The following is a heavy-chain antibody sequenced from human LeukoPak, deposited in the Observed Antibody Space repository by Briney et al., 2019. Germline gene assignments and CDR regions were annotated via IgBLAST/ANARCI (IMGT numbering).Heavy chain of an antibody. Sequence: GGSLRLSCAASGFAFSDYYMTWIRQAPGKGPEWVSYISGSGTYMRYGDSVKGRFTISRDNAENSLYLQMNSLRAEDTAVYYCARAPVGSIDHWGQGTQVTVSS. CDR1: GFAFSDYY. J-gene: IGHJ4*02. CDR2: ISGSGTYM. CDR3: ARAPVGSIDH. D-gene: IGHD1-26*01. V-gene: IGHV3-11*01.